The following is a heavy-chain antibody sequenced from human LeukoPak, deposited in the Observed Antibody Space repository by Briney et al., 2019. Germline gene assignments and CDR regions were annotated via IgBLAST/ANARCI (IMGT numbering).Heavy chain of an antibody. CDR1: GVSFSGYY. CDR3: ARGKAAAGTGWYYYYGMDV. Sequence: SETLSLTCAVYGVSFSGYYWSWIRQPPGKGLEWIGEINHSGSTNYNPSLKSRVTISVDTSKNQFSLKLSSVTAADTAVYYCARGKAAAGTGWYYYYGMDVWGQGTTVTVSS. J-gene: IGHJ6*02. D-gene: IGHD6-13*01. CDR2: INHSGST. V-gene: IGHV4-34*01.